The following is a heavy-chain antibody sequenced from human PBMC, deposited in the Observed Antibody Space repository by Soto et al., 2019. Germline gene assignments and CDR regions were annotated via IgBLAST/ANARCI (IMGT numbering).Heavy chain of an antibody. CDR1: GGTFSSYA. CDR2: IIPIFGTA. J-gene: IGHJ5*02. Sequence: QVQLVQSGAEVKKPGSSVKASCKASGGTFSSYAISWVRQAPGQGLEWMGGIIPIFGTANYAQKFQGRVTITADKSTSTGYMELSSLRSEDTAVYYCARMQQLVRRGWFDPWGQGTLVTVSS. CDR3: ARMQQLVRRGWFDP. D-gene: IGHD6-13*01. V-gene: IGHV1-69*06.